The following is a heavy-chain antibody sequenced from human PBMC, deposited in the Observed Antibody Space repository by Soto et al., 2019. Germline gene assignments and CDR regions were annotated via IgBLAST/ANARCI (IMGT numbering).Heavy chain of an antibody. CDR3: ADSILYYGMDV. Sequence: GESLEISFKGSGYTFTNYWIGWVRQMPGKGLEWMGIIYPGDSETKYNPSFQGQVAISADKSITTTYLQWSSLKASDTAIYYCADSILYYGMDVWGQGTTVTVSS. CDR1: GYTFTNYW. V-gene: IGHV5-51*01. CDR2: IYPGDSET. J-gene: IGHJ6*02.